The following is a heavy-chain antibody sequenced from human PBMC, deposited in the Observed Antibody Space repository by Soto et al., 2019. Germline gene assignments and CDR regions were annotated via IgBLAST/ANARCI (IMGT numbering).Heavy chain of an antibody. D-gene: IGHD1-26*01. CDR2: IYFNGNT. Sequence: PSETLSLTCTVSAASFSKYYWSWIRQPPGKGLEWIGYIYFNGNTNYNPSLRSRVTISADTSKNQISLKLTSPTAADTAVYYCARGVGSSPPRYWGRGTLVTVSS. V-gene: IGHV4-59*01. J-gene: IGHJ4*02. CDR1: AASFSKYY. CDR3: ARGVGSSPPRY.